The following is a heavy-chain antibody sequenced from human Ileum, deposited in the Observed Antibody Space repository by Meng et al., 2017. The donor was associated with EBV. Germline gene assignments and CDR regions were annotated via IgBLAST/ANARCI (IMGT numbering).Heavy chain of an antibody. CDR2: ITSDGSST. D-gene: IGHD6-6*01. CDR3: ARVLDGSSPGYVY. V-gene: IGHV3-74*01. Sequence: EVQLLDSGGGLVQPGGSLRLSCAASGFTFSSYWMHWVRQAPGKGLVWVSRITSDGSSTTYADSVKGRFTISRDNAKNTLYLQMNSLRAEDTAVYYCARVLDGSSPGYVYWGQGTLVTVSS. CDR1: GFTFSSYW. J-gene: IGHJ4*02.